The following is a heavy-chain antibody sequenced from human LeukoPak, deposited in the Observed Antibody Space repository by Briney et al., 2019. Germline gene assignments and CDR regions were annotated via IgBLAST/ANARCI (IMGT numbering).Heavy chain of an antibody. CDR2: INAGNGNT. CDR1: GYTFTSYA. J-gene: IGHJ4*02. Sequence: GASVKVSCKASGYTFTSYAMHWVRQAPGQRLEWMGWINAGNGNTKYSQKFQGRVTITRDTSASTAYMELSSLRSEDTAVYYCARGGISSGSYQKYWGRGTLVTVSS. V-gene: IGHV1-3*01. CDR3: ARGGISSGSYQKY. D-gene: IGHD1-26*01.